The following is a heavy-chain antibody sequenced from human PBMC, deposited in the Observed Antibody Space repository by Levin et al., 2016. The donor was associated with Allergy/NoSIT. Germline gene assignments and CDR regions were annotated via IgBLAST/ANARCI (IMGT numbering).Heavy chain of an antibody. Sequence: GESLKISCAASGFTFGDYYMTWIRQAPGKGLEWVSYISSTGSYTSYADSVKGRFTISRDNAKSSLYLQMNSLRAEDTAVYYCAVPSGSWYFDLWGRGTLVTVSS. CDR3: AVPSGSWYFDL. CDR1: GFTFGDYY. CDR2: ISSTGSYT. V-gene: IGHV3-11*03. J-gene: IGHJ2*01.